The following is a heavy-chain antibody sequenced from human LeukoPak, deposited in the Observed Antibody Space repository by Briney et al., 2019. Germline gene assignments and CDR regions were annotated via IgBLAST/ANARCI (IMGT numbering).Heavy chain of an antibody. CDR2: INSNTGNP. CDR1: GYTFTHYA. V-gene: IGHV7-4-1*02. D-gene: IGHD3-22*01. Sequence: ASVKVSCKASGYTFTHYAMNWVRQAPGQGLEWMGWINSNTGNPTYAQGFTGRFVFSLDTSVNTAYLQIRSLKAEDTAVYYCAGAGDYYDSSGYYEHADAFDIWGQGTMVTVSS. CDR3: AGAGDYYDSSGYYEHADAFDI. J-gene: IGHJ3*02.